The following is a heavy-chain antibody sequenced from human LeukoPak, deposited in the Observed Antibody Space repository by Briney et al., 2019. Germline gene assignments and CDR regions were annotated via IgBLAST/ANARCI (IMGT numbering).Heavy chain of an antibody. CDR3: ARTLRLGTPRAFDI. D-gene: IGHD1-14*01. V-gene: IGHV3-7*05. CDR2: IHEDGSDK. J-gene: IGHJ3*02. CDR1: GFTFSSYW. Sequence: PGGSLRLSCVVSGFTFSSYWMNWVRQAPGKGLEWVANIHEDGSDKYYVDSVKGRFTISRDNAKNSPYLQMNSLRAEDTALYYCARTLRLGTPRAFDIWGRGTMVTVSS.